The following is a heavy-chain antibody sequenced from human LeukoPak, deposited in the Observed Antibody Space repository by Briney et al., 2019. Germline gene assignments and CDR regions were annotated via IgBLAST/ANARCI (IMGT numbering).Heavy chain of an antibody. CDR2: IYYSGST. D-gene: IGHD1-26*01. J-gene: IGHJ5*02. CDR1: GGSISSGDYY. CDR3: ARVEHWFDP. V-gene: IGHV4-30-4*01. Sequence: SETLSLTCTVSGGSISSGDYYWSWIRQPPGKGLEWIGYIYYSGSTYYNPSLKGRVTISLDTSKTPFSLKLRSVTAADTAVYYCARVEHWFDPWGQGTLVTVSS.